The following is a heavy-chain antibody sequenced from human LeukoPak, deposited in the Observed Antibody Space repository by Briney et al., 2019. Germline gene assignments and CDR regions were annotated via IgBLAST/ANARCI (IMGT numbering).Heavy chain of an antibody. CDR2: TSGSGGST. D-gene: IGHD6-13*01. J-gene: IGHJ5*02. V-gene: IGHV3-23*01. CDR1: GFTFSSYA. Sequence: PGGSLRLSCAASGFTFSSYAMSWVRQAPGKGLEWVSTTSGSGGSTYYADSVKGRFTISRDNSKNTLYLQMNSLRAEDTAVYYCAKDHRSFHGTTEFDPWGQGTLVTVSS. CDR3: AKDHRSFHGTTEFDP.